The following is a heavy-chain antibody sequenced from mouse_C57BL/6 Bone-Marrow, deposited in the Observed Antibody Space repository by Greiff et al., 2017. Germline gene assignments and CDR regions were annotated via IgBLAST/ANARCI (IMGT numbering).Heavy chain of an antibody. D-gene: IGHD3-3*01. CDR2: IAPSDSYT. CDR1: AYTFTSYW. CDR3: ARLGNSLDF. V-gene: IGHV1-69*01. J-gene: IGHJ1*03. Sequence: QVHLMQPGAELVMPGASVKLSCQASAYTFTSYWMHWVKQRPGQGLEWIGEIAPSDSYTYYTQKLKGKSTLTVDKSSSTAYMRLSSLTSEDSAVYCCARLGNSLDFWGTGTTVTVSS.